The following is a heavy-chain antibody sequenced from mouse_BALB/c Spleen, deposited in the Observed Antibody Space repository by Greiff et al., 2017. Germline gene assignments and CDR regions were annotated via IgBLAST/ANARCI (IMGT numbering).Heavy chain of an antibody. V-gene: IGHV1-14*01. CDR1: GYTFTSYV. Sequence: VQLQQSGPELVKPGASVKMSCKASGYTFTSYVMHWVKQKPGQGLEWIGYINPYNDGTKYNEKFKGKATLTSDKSSSTAYMELSSLTSEDSAVYYCASGDYYGYFAWFAYWGQGTLVTVSA. D-gene: IGHD1-2*01. CDR2: INPYNDGT. CDR3: ASGDYYGYFAWFAY. J-gene: IGHJ3*01.